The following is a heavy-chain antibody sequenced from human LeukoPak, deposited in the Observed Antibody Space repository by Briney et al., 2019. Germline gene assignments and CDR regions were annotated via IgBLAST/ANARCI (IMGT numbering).Heavy chain of an antibody. CDR1: GGSFSGYY. V-gene: IGHV4-34*01. Sequence: SETLSLTCAVYGGSFSGYYWSWIRQPPGKGLEWIGEINHSGSTNYNPSLKSRVTISVDTSKNQFSLKLSSVTAADTAVYYCARRRFIDYWGQGTLVTVSS. J-gene: IGHJ4*02. D-gene: IGHD3-3*01. CDR3: ARRRFIDY. CDR2: INHSGST.